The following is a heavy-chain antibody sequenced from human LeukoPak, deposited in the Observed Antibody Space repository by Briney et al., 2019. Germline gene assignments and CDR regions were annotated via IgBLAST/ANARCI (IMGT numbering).Heavy chain of an antibody. CDR3: ARGYCSSTRCHFDY. CDR2: ISYDGSNK. D-gene: IGHD2-2*01. J-gene: IGHJ4*02. Sequence: GGSLRLSCAASGFTFSSYAMHWVRQAPGKGLDWVAVISYDGSNKYYADSVKGRFTISRGNSESTLYLQMNSLRAEDTAVYYCARGYCSSTRCHFDYWGQGTLVTVSS. CDR1: GFTFSSYA. V-gene: IGHV3-30-3*01.